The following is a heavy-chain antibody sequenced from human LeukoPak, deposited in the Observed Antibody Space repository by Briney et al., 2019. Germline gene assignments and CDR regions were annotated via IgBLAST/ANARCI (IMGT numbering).Heavy chain of an antibody. D-gene: IGHD2-2*01. CDR2: ISGSGGST. Sequence: GGSLRLSCAASGFTFSSYAMSWVRQAPGEGLEWVSAISGSGGSTYYADSVKGRFTISRDNSKNTLYLQMNSLRAEDTAVYYCAKSKTPYCSSANCLMFDYWGQGALVTVSS. J-gene: IGHJ4*02. V-gene: IGHV3-23*01. CDR3: AKSKTPYCSSANCLMFDY. CDR1: GFTFSSYA.